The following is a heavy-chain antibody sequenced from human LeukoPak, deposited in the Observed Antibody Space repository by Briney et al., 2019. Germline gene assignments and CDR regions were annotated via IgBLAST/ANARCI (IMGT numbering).Heavy chain of an antibody. CDR3: ARHGDYYDSSGYYWFDP. CDR2: IYHSGST. J-gene: IGHJ5*02. D-gene: IGHD3-22*01. CDR1: GYSISSGYY. V-gene: IGHV4-38-2*01. Sequence: EXXSLTFAVSGYSISSGYYWGWIRQPPGKGLEWIGSIYHSGSTYYNPSLKRRVTISVDTYKNKFSLKQSSVTAADTAVYYCARHGDYYDSSGYYWFDPWGQGTLVTVSS.